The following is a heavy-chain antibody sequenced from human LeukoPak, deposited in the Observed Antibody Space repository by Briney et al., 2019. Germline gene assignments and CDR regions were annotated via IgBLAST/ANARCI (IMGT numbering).Heavy chain of an antibody. CDR2: IYHSGSI. V-gene: IGHV4-4*02. CDR3: WHSGYESGLDY. Sequence: SGTLSLTCCVSGVSITSGNWWSWVRQPPGKGLEWIGEIYHSGSINYNPSLKSRVTISVDKSKNQFSLKLNSVTAADTAVYYCWHSGYESGLDYWGQGTLVTVSS. D-gene: IGHD5-12*01. J-gene: IGHJ4*02. CDR1: GVSITSGNW.